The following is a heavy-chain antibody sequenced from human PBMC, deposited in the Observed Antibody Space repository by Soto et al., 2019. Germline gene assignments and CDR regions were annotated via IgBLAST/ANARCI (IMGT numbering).Heavy chain of an antibody. CDR3: ARVLSEDTGLGV. J-gene: IGHJ4*02. V-gene: IGHV3-33*01. Sequence: QVQLVESGGGVVQPGTSLRLSCVVSGFALRNHGMHWVRQAPGKGLEWVAVIWFDRSNSYYADSVKGRFTISKDDSKDTLFLQMNSLRSEDTAVYYCARVLSEDTGLGVWGQGTLVTVSS. D-gene: IGHD3-16*02. CDR1: GFALRNHG. CDR2: IWFDRSNS.